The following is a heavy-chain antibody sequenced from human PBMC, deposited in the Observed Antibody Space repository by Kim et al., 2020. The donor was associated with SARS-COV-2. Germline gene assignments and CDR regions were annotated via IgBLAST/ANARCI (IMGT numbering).Heavy chain of an antibody. CDR1: GYSFTSYW. Sequence: GESLKISCKGSGYSFTSYWIGWVRQMPGKGLEWMGIIYPGDSDTRYSPSFQDQVTISADKSISTAYLQWSSLKASDTAMYYRARHGYCSSTSCYHPSRGWSDPWGQGTLVTVSS. D-gene: IGHD2-2*03. V-gene: IGHV5-51*01. J-gene: IGHJ5*02. CDR2: IYPGDSDT. CDR3: ARHGYCSSTSCYHPSRGWSDP.